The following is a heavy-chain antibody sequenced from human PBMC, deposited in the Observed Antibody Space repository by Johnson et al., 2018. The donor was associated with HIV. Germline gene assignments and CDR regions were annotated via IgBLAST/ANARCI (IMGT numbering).Heavy chain of an antibody. CDR1: GFTFSDYY. Sequence: QVQLVESGGGVVQPGRSLRLSCAASGFTFSDYYMSWIRQAPGKGLEWVSYISSSGSTIYYADSVKGRFTLSRDNSKNTLYLKMNSLKTEDTAVYYCQNGGAYSYGWGDDAFDIWGQGTMVTVSS. CDR2: ISSSGSTI. V-gene: IGHV3-11*01. D-gene: IGHD5-18*01. J-gene: IGHJ3*02. CDR3: QNGGAYSYGWGDDAFDI.